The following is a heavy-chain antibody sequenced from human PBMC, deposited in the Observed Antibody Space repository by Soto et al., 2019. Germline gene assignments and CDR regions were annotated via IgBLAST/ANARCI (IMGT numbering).Heavy chain of an antibody. J-gene: IGHJ6*02. Sequence: EVQLVESGGGLVEPGGSLRLSCAASGFTFSTYSMNWVRQAPGKGLEWVSSISSSSSYIYYADSVKGRFTISRDNANTSLSLQMNSLRAEYTAVYYCARYDSSGYYWPYYYYGMDVWGQGTTVTVSS. CDR2: ISSSSSYI. CDR1: GFTFSTYS. D-gene: IGHD3-22*01. CDR3: ARYDSSGYYWPYYYYGMDV. V-gene: IGHV3-21*01.